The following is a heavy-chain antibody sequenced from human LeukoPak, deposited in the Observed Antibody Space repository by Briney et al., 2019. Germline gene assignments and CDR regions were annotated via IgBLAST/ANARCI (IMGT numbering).Heavy chain of an antibody. CDR3: ARSGSYDYVWGSYRFDY. CDR1: GFTFSSYW. V-gene: IGHV3-7*03. D-gene: IGHD3-16*02. J-gene: IGHJ4*02. Sequence: PGGSLRLCCAASGFTFSSYWMSWVRQAAGKGLEWVANIKQDGSEKYYVDSVKGRFTISRDNAKNSLYLQMNSLRAEDTAVYYCARSGSYDYVWGSYRFDYWGQGTLVTVSS. CDR2: IKQDGSEK.